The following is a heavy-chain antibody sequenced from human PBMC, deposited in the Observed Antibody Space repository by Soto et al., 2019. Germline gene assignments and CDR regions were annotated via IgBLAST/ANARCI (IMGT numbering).Heavy chain of an antibody. D-gene: IGHD2-15*01. J-gene: IGHJ4*02. CDR2: ISYNGSNI. V-gene: IGHV3-30*03. CDR1: GFTFSSYG. CDR3: ARDLGGGTFDY. Sequence: GGSLRLSCAASGFTFSSYGIHWVRQAPDKGLEWVAVISYNGSNIYYADSVKGRFTISRDNSKNTLYLQMNSLRDEDTAVFYCARDLGGGTFDYWGQGTLVTVS.